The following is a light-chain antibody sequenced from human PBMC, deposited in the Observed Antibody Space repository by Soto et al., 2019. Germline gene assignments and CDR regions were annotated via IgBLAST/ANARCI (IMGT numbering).Light chain of an antibody. V-gene: IGKV3-15*01. CDR1: QSVSTN. CDR2: GAS. J-gene: IGKJ1*01. Sequence: EIVMTQSPCTLSLSPGERATLSCRASQSVSTNLAWYQQIPGQAPRLLIYGASTRATGIPARFSGSGSGTEFTLAISSLQSEDFAVYYCQQYNEWPQTFGLGTKVDIK. CDR3: QQYNEWPQT.